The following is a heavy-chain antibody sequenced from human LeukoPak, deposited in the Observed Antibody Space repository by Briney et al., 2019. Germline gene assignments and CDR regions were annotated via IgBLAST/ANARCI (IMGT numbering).Heavy chain of an antibody. CDR3: AKDTGLLWSGESQYFDY. CDR2: ISGSRSST. Sequence: PGGSLRLSCAASGFTFSSYAMSCVRQAPGKGLEWVSAISGSRSSTYYADSVMGRLTISRDNSKNTLYLQMHSLRAEDTAVYYCAKDTGLLWSGESQYFDYWGQRTLVTVSS. D-gene: IGHD3-10*01. CDR1: GFTFSSYA. V-gene: IGHV3-23*01. J-gene: IGHJ4*02.